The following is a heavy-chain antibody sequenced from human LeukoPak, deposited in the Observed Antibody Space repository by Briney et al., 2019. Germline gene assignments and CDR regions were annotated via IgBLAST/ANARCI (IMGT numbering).Heavy chain of an antibody. CDR3: ARQDYYYGSGSSHHFDY. J-gene: IGHJ4*02. V-gene: IGHV4-59*01. CDR1: GGSISSYY. CDR2: IYYSGST. D-gene: IGHD3-10*01. Sequence: SETLSLTCTVSGGSISSYYWSWIRQPPGKGLEWIGYIYYSGSTNYNPSLKSRVTISVDTSKNQFSLKLSSVTAADTAVYYCARQDYYYGSGSSHHFDYWGQGTLVTVSS.